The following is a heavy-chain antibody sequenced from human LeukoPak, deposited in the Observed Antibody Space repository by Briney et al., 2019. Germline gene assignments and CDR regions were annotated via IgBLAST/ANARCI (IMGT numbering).Heavy chain of an antibody. CDR1: GGSFSGYY. D-gene: IGHD5-18*01. V-gene: IGHV4-34*01. J-gene: IGHJ5*02. CDR2: INHSGST. Sequence: PSETLSLTCAVYGGSFSGYYWSWIRQPPGKGLEWMGEINHSGSTNYNPSLKSRVTISIGTSKNQFPLKLSSVTAADTAVYYCARGLWLWLLGRARWFDPWGQGTLVTVSS. CDR3: ARGLWLWLLGRARWFDP.